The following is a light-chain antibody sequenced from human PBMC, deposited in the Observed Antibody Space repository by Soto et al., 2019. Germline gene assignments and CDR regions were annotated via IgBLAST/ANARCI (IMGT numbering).Light chain of an antibody. CDR1: QSVSIY. Sequence: EIVLTQSPATLSLSPGERATLSCRASQSVSIYLAWYQQRPGQTPRLRIYDISTRAAGIPARFSGSVFRTHHTLNLSNLEPEDSAVYYCQQRFAWPNSFGGGTKVQI. J-gene: IGKJ4*01. CDR3: QQRFAWPNS. V-gene: IGKV3-11*01. CDR2: DIS.